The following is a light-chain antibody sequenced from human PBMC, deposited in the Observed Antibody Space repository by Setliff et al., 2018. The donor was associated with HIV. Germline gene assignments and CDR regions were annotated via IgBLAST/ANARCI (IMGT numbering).Light chain of an antibody. Sequence: QSVLTQPRSVSGSPGQSVTISCTGTASDIGNYKYVSWYQQQPDKAPKLIIYDVTKRPSGVPDRFSGSKSGNTASLTISGLPSEDEGDYFCCSYAGTYTSLYVFGAGTKSPS. CDR2: DVT. V-gene: IGLV2-11*01. CDR1: ASDIGNYKY. J-gene: IGLJ1*01. CDR3: CSYAGTYTSLYV.